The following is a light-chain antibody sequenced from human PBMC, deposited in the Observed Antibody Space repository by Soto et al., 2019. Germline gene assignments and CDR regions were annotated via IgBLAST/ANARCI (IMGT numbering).Light chain of an antibody. J-gene: IGLJ2*01. CDR2: EVS. CDR3: LSWTTRRALV. V-gene: IGLV2-14*01. CDR1: SSDVGSFNF. Sequence: QSALTRPASVSGAPGQSIAISCTGTSSDVGSFNFVSWYQQHPGKVPKLIIYEVSNRPSGVSSRFSGSKSGDTASLIISGLQAEDEADYYCLSWTTRRALVFGGGTQLTVL.